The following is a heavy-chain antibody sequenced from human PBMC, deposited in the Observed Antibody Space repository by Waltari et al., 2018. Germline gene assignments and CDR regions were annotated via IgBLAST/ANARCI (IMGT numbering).Heavy chain of an antibody. V-gene: IGHV1-69-2*01. CDR2: VDPEDGET. CDR3: ATYPQLGSFDY. Sequence: EVQLVQSGAEVKKPGATVKISCQASGYTFTDYYMPWGQQAPGKGLEWMGRVDPEDGETIYAEKFQGRVTITADTSTDTAYMELSSLRSEDTAVYYCATYPQLGSFDYWGQGTLVTVSS. CDR1: GYTFTDYY. D-gene: IGHD2-15*01. J-gene: IGHJ4*02.